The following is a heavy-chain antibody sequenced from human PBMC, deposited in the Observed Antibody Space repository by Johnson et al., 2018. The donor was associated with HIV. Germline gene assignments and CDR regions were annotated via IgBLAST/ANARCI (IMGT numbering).Heavy chain of an antibody. CDR3: ARDSTPWGGDHVAYAFDI. V-gene: IGHV3-48*03. CDR1: GFTFSSYA. CDR2: ISSSGSII. J-gene: IGHJ3*02. D-gene: IGHD4-17*01. Sequence: VQLVESGGGLVQPGRSLRLSCAASGFTFSSYAMSWVRQAPGKGLEWVSYISSSGSIIYYADFLKGRFTISRDNAKKAMYLQMNSLRAEDTALYYCARDSTPWGGDHVAYAFDIWGRGTMVTVSS.